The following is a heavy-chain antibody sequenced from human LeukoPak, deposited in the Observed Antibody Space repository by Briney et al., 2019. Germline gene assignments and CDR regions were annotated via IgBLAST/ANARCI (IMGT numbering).Heavy chain of an antibody. D-gene: IGHD6-19*01. J-gene: IGHJ6*03. CDR1: GGSFSGYS. CDR3: ARGIAVAGYYYYYMDV. V-gene: IGHV4-34*01. CDR2: INHSGST. Sequence: SETLSLTCAVYGGSFSGYSWSWIRQPPGKGLEWIGEINHSGSTNYNPSLKSRVTISVDTSKNQLSLKVNSVTAADTAVYYCARGIAVAGYYYYYMDVWGKGTTVTVSS.